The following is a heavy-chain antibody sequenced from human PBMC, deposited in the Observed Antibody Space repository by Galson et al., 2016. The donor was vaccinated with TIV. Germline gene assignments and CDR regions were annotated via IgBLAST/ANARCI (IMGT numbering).Heavy chain of an antibody. V-gene: IGHV3-7*04. CDR2: IKQDGIQK. CDR3: AGGGGWLITS. CDR1: GFTFNTYW. Sequence: SLRLSCAASGFTFNTYWMNWVRQAPGKGLQWVANIKQDGIQKNYLDSVKGRFTISRDNAKNSVYLQMNSLRADDTAVYYCAGGGGWLITSWGQGTLVAVSS. J-gene: IGHJ5*02. D-gene: IGHD6-19*01.